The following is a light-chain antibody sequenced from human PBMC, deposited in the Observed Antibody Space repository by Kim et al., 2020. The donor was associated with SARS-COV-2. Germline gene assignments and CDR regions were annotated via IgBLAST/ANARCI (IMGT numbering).Light chain of an antibody. CDR2: DAS. J-gene: IGKJ2*01. V-gene: IGKV3-11*01. Sequence: SVAPGESALSSGRARQGVSGSLAWYQQKPGQAPRLLMYDASNRATGIPDRFSGSGSGTDFTLTISSLEPEDFAVYYCQQRSNGNTFGQGTKLEI. CDR1: QGVSGS. CDR3: QQRSNGNT.